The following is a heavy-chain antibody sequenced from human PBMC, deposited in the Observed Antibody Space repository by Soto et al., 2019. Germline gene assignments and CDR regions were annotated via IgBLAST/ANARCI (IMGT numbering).Heavy chain of an antibody. CDR3: ARDQGHGWLRAFDY. CDR1: IGSFSGYY. CDR2: INHSGTT. Sequence: SETLSLTCAVYIGSFSGYYWTWIRQPPGKGLEWIGEINHSGTTNYNPSLKSRVTISVDTSKNQFSLKLSSVAAADTAVYYCARDQGHGWLRAFDYWGQGTLVTVSS. D-gene: IGHD5-12*01. J-gene: IGHJ4*02. V-gene: IGHV4-34*01.